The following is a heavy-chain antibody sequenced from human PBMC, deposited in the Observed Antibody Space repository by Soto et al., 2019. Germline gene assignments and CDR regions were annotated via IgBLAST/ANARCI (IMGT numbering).Heavy chain of an antibody. CDR2: IKSNSDGGTI. CDR3: ITDRNRTTVTVLFLY. J-gene: IGHJ4*01. Sequence: GGFMRLACPVSRFSLAMVWINWVRQAQGKGLEWVGRIKSNSDGGTIDFAEPVNGRFALSRDDSNNMVYLQMNSLKIEDTAVYFCITDRNRTTVTVLFLYRGHGPLVPSPQ. D-gene: IGHD4-4*01. CDR1: RFSLAMVW. V-gene: IGHV3-15*07.